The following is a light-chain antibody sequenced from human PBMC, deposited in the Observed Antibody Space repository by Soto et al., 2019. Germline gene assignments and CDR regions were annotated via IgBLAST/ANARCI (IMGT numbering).Light chain of an antibody. CDR1: SSNIGSNT. CDR3: TAWDDSVNVVV. CDR2: TNN. V-gene: IGLV1-44*01. J-gene: IGLJ2*01. Sequence: QSVLTQPPSASGTPGQRVTISCSGGSSNIGSNTVNWYQQLQGTAPKLLIFTNNQRPAGVPDQLSGSKSGTSASLAVSGFQSEDESDYYCTAWDDSVNVVVFRGGTTVTVL.